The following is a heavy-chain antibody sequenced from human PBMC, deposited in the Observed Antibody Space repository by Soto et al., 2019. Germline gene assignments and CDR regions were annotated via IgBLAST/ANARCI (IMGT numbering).Heavy chain of an antibody. V-gene: IGHV4-31*03. CDR3: ARAVGGQWLVRANYYFDY. J-gene: IGHJ4*02. Sequence: QVQLQESGPALVEPSQTLSLTCTVSGGSISSGGYYWSCIRQHPGKGLEWIGYIYYTGSTYYNPSLQSRVTISVDTSKHQCSLELSSGTAADTAVYYCARAVGGQWLVRANYYFDYWCQGSLVTVSS. CDR2: IYYTGST. CDR1: GGSISSGGYY. D-gene: IGHD6-19*01.